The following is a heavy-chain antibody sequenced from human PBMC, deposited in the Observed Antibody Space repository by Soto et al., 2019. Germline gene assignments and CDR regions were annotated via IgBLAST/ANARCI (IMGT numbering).Heavy chain of an antibody. J-gene: IGHJ4*02. CDR3: AREYYYGSGPGY. D-gene: IGHD3-10*01. Sequence: SETLSLTCTVSGGSVSNGDYYWSWIRQPPGKGLEWIGYIFYSGSAHYNPSLKSRVTMTIDTSTSTAYMELRSLRSDDTAVYYCAREYYYGSGPGYWGQGTLVTSPQ. V-gene: IGHV4-30-4*02. CDR2: IFYSGSA. CDR1: GGSVSNGDYY.